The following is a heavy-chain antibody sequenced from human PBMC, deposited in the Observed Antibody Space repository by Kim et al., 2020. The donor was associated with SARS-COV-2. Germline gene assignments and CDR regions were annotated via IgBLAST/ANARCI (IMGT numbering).Heavy chain of an antibody. D-gene: IGHD3-9*01. CDR3: ARGSGLRYFDWFLFDY. J-gene: IGHJ4*02. CDR2: INSDGSST. Sequence: GGSLRLSCAASGFTFSSYWMHWVRQAPGKGLVWVSRINSDGSSTSYADSVKGRFTISRDNAKNTLYLQMNSLRAEDTAVYYCARGSGLRYFDWFLFDYWGQGTLVTVSS. CDR1: GFTFSSYW. V-gene: IGHV3-74*01.